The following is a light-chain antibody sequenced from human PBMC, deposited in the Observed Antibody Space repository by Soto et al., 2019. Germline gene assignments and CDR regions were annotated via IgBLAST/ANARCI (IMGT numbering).Light chain of an antibody. CDR1: SCDVGGYNY. J-gene: IGLJ1*01. CDR3: SSYTSSSTLV. V-gene: IGLV2-14*01. Sequence: QSALTQPASVSGSPGQSITISCTGTSCDVGGYNYVSWYQQHPGKAPKLMIYDVSNRPSGVSNRFSGSKSGNTASLTISRLQAEDEADDYCSSYTSSSTLVFGTGTKLTVL. CDR2: DVS.